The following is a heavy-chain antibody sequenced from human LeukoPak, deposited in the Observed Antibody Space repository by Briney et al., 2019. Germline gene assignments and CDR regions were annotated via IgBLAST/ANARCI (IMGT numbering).Heavy chain of an antibody. CDR1: GYSTSSGYY. D-gene: IGHD6-13*01. V-gene: IGHV4-38-2*02. J-gene: IGHJ4*02. Sequence: PSETLSLTCTVSGYSTSSGYYWGWIRQPPGRGLEWIGSIYHSGSTYYSPSLKSRVTISVGTSKNQFSLKLSSVTAADTAVYYCARGGGIAATESYYFDYWGQGTLVTVSS. CDR3: ARGGGIAATESYYFDY. CDR2: IYHSGST.